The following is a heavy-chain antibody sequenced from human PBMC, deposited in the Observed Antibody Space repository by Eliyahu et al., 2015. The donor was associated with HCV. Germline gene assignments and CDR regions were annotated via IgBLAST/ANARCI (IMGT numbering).Heavy chain of an antibody. Sequence: EVQLLESEGGSVHLGGSLRLSCAASGFIFSSYAMSWVRQAPGKGLEWLSTISNSGDYTAYADSVKGRFTLSRDNSKNTLYLQMNSLGVEDTAIYYCARRDYHYDTSGFYPLNYWGQGALVTVSS. J-gene: IGHJ4*02. CDR1: GFIFSSYA. V-gene: IGHV3-23*01. D-gene: IGHD3-22*01. CDR2: ISNSGDYT. CDR3: ARRDYHYDTSGFYPLNY.